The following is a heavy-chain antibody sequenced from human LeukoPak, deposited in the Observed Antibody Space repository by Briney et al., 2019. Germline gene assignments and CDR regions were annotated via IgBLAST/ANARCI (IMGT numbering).Heavy chain of an antibody. D-gene: IGHD3-22*01. CDR1: GYSFTSYW. CDR3: ARQPGNPYYYDSSGYYHFDY. J-gene: IGHJ4*02. Sequence: GESLKIFSKGSGYSFTSYWIGWVRQMPGKGLEWMGIIYPGDSDTRYSPSFQGQVTISADKSISTAYLQWSSLKASDTAMYYCARQPGNPYYYDSSGYYHFDYWGQGTLVTVSS. V-gene: IGHV5-51*01. CDR2: IYPGDSDT.